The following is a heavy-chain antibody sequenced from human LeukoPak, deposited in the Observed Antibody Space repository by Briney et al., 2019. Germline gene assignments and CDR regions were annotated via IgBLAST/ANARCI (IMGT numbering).Heavy chain of an antibody. Sequence: GGSLRLSCAASGFTFSSYSMNWVRQAPGKGLEWVSSISSSGSYIFHADSVKGRFTISKDNSKNSLYLQMNSLRAEDTAVYYCAREGPINNGDLDYWGQGTLVTVSS. V-gene: IGHV3-21*01. CDR2: ISSSGSYI. D-gene: IGHD1/OR15-1a*01. CDR3: AREGPINNGDLDY. J-gene: IGHJ4*02. CDR1: GFTFSSYS.